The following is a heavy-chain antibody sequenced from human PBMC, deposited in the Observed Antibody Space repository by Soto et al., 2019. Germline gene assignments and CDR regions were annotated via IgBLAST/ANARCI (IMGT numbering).Heavy chain of an antibody. D-gene: IGHD2-8*01. Sequence: SETLSLTCSFSGDSVTSHYLTWIRQSPGKGLEWIGYMHYTGFSHYNPSLKSRLTISVDTSKNQFTLQLTSVTAADTAVYYCAREIMPLTNDWYFDLWGRGTLVTVSS. CDR2: MHYTGFS. J-gene: IGHJ2*01. V-gene: IGHV4-59*02. CDR3: AREIMPLTNDWYFDL. CDR1: GDSVTSHY.